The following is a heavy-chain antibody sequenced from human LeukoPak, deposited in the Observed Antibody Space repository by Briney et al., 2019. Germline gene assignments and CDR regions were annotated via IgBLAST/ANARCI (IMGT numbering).Heavy chain of an antibody. V-gene: IGHV3-30*03. Sequence: GGSLRLSCAASGFTFSSYGMHWVRQAPGKGLEWVAVISYDGSNKYYADSVKGRFTISRDNAKNMMYLQMNSLRAEDTAVYYCVRDSYYHPDYWGQGTLVTVSS. CDR3: VRDSYYHPDY. D-gene: IGHD3-10*01. CDR1: GFTFSSYG. CDR2: ISYDGSNK. J-gene: IGHJ4*02.